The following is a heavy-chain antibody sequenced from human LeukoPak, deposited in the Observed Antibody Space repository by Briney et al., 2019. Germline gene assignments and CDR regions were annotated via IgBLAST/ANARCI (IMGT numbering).Heavy chain of an antibody. CDR2: MNPNSGNT. CDR3: ARGLYPGIAVAGTSDFDY. Sequence: ASVKVSCKASGYTFTSYDINWVRQATGQGLEWMGWMNPNSGNTGYAQKFQGRVTMTRNTSISTAYMELSSLRSEDTAVYYCARGLYPGIAVAGTSDFDYWGQGTLVTVSS. CDR1: GYTFTSYD. V-gene: IGHV1-8*01. D-gene: IGHD6-19*01. J-gene: IGHJ4*02.